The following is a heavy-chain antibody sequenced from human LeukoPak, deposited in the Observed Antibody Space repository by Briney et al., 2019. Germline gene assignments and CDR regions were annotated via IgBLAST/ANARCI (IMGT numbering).Heavy chain of an antibody. V-gene: IGHV1-24*01. D-gene: IGHD2/OR15-2a*01. CDR2: FDPEDVET. J-gene: IGHJ4*02. CDR1: GNTFTDLS. CDR3: ATDFYRGRQFDY. Sequence: ASVKVSCKVSGNTFTDLSMNWVRQAPGKGLEWMGGFDPEDVETIYAQKFQGRVTMTEDTSTATAYMDLSSLRPDDTAVYYCATDFYRGRQFDYWGQGTRVTVSS.